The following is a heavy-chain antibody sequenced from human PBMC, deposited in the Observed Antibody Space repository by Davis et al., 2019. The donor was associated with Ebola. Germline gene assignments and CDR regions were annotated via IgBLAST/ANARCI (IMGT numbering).Heavy chain of an antibody. J-gene: IGHJ4*02. Sequence: GGSLRLSCAASGFTFSSYTMNWVRQAPGKGLEWVSSISGSGDISYYADSVKGRFTISRDNSKNTLYLQMNSLSAEDTAVYYCAKDEHCLTITCQPGFWGQGTLVTVSS. V-gene: IGHV3-23*01. D-gene: IGHD3-10*01. CDR1: GFTFSSYT. CDR3: AKDEHCLTITCQPGF. CDR2: ISGSGDIS.